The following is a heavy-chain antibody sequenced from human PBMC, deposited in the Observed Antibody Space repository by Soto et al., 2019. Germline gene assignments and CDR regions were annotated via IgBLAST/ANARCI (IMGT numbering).Heavy chain of an antibody. Sequence: SETLSLTCSVSGASISSFNWNWVRQPAGKGPEWVGRLNIAGTINYNPSLKSRITMSMDTSKNQISLHLRSVTAADTAIYYCARDRGEYTSSWFWYSSHWGPGTLVTLS. CDR3: ARDRGEYTSSWFWYSSH. CDR2: LNIAGTI. J-gene: IGHJ2*01. V-gene: IGHV4-4*07. CDR1: GASISSFN. D-gene: IGHD6-13*01.